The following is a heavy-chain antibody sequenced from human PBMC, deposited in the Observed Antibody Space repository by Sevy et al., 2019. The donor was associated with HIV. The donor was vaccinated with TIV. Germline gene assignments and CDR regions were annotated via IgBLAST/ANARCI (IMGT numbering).Heavy chain of an antibody. V-gene: IGHV3-33*03. J-gene: IGHJ3*02. CDR1: GFDFSTYG. CDR2: ISYDGSDK. CDR3: AKRERSYYDSSGNYDDFDI. Sequence: GGSLRLSCAASGFDFSTYGMHWVRQAPGKGLEWVAFISYDGSDKWYQDSVKGRFNITRDNSKITLYLQMNSLRVEDTAVYYCAKRERSYYDSSGNYDDFDIWGQGTKVTVSS. D-gene: IGHD3-22*01.